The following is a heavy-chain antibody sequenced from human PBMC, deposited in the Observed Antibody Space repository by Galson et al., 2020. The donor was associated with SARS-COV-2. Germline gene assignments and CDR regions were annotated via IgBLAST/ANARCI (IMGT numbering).Heavy chain of an antibody. CDR2: LTSSEDT. CDR3: VRSGLNRGGSLGV. D-gene: IGHD2-15*01. CDR1: IYNFNNFA. J-gene: IGHJ6*01. V-gene: IGHV3-23*01. Sequence: TGGSLRLSCAASIYNFNNFAMSWVRQAPGKGLDWVSGLTSSEDTYYAGSVKGRFTISRDNPKNTLYLQLNSLRAEDTAVYFCVRSGLNRGGSLGVWGQGTTVIVSS.